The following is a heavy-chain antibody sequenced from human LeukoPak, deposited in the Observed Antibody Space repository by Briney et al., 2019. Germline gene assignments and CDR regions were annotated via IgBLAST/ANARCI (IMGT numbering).Heavy chain of an antibody. D-gene: IGHD6-13*01. CDR3: AKSAYSSSCSSFDY. J-gene: IGHJ4*02. Sequence: GGSLRLSCTASVFTFSCYAMSWVRQAPGKGLEWVSAISGSSGSTYYTDSVKGRFTISRDNSKNTLYLQMSSLRAEDTAIYYRAKSAYSSSCSSFDYWGQGTLVTVSS. CDR1: VFTFSCYA. V-gene: IGHV3-23*01. CDR2: ISGSSGST.